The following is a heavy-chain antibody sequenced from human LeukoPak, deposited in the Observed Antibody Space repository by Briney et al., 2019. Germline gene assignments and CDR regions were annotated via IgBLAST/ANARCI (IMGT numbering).Heavy chain of an antibody. CDR2: IYYSGST. CDR3: AREPSIAARTFDY. V-gene: IGHV4-39*07. Sequence: SETLSLTCTVSGGSISSSSYYWGWIRQPPGKGLEWIGSIYYSGSTYYNPSLKSRVTISVDTSKNQFSLKLSSVTAADTAVYYCAREPSIAARTFDYWGQGTLVTVSS. J-gene: IGHJ4*02. D-gene: IGHD6-6*01. CDR1: GGSISSSSYY.